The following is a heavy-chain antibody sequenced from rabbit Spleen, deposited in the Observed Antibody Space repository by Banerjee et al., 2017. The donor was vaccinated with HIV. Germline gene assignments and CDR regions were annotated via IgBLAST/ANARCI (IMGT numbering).Heavy chain of an antibody. CDR2: IYAGSSGNT. J-gene: IGHJ4*01. Sequence: QSLEESGGGLVKPGASLTLTCTASGFSFSTSYYMCWVRQAPGKGLEWIVCIYAGSSGNTYYASWAKGRFTISKTSSTTMTLQMTSLTAADTATYFCARGYSNGYQNYVNAFSLWGPGTLVTVS. CDR1: GFSFSTSYY. D-gene: IGHD6-1*01. V-gene: IGHV1S40*01. CDR3: ARGYSNGYQNYVNAFSL.